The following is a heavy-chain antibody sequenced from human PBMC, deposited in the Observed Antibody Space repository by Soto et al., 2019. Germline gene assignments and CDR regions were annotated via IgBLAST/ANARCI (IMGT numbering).Heavy chain of an antibody. Sequence: GGSLRLSCAASGFTFSSYSMNWVRQAPGKGLEWVSSISSSSSYIYYADSVKGRFTISRDNAKNSLYLQMNSLRAEDTAVYYCAIWAARLRLGELSDTDAFDIWGQGTMVTVSS. J-gene: IGHJ3*02. V-gene: IGHV3-21*01. CDR1: GFTFSSYS. D-gene: IGHD3-16*02. CDR2: ISSSSSYI. CDR3: AIWAARLRLGELSDTDAFDI.